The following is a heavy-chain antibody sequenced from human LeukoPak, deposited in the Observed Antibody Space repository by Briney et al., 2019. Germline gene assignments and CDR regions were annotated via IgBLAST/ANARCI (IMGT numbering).Heavy chain of an antibody. J-gene: IGHJ4*02. CDR1: GYSFTSYW. CDR2: IDPSDSET. V-gene: IGHV5-51*01. D-gene: IGHD5-18*01. Sequence: GESLKISCKASGYSFTSYWIGWVRQRPGKGLEWMGIIDPSDSETRYTPSPQGQVTISVDKSLTTAYLQWSSLKASDTAMYFCARQTAMGRSGDYWGQGTLVTVSS. CDR3: ARQTAMGRSGDY.